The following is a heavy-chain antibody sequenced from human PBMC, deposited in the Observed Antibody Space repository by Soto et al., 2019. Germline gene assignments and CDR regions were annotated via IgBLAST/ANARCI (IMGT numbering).Heavy chain of an antibody. V-gene: IGHV3-33*01. D-gene: IGHD4-17*01. CDR3: TTVTTDAFDI. CDR1: GFTFSSYG. CDR2: IWYDGSNK. Sequence: QVQLVESGGGVVQPGRSLRLSCAASGFTFSSYGMHWVRQAPGKGLEWVAVIWYDGSNKYYADSVKGRFTISRDNSKNTLYLQMNSLRAEDTAVYYCTTVTTDAFDIWGHGTMVTVSS. J-gene: IGHJ3*02.